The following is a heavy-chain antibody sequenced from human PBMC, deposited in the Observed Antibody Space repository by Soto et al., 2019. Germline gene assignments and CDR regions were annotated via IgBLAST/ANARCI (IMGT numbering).Heavy chain of an antibody. D-gene: IGHD6-19*01. CDR2: NVLGNGNT. CDR3: ATGRGNIGWYWLET. Sequence: SVKVSRKASGFTFSSSSVQWLRQPRGQRLEWIGWNVLGNGNTNSAQKFQERVTITRDVSTSTAYMEGRSGTPDDTAVHYCATGRGNIGWYWLETWGQGTLVTVSS. CDR1: GFTFSSSS. V-gene: IGHV1-58*01. J-gene: IGHJ5*02.